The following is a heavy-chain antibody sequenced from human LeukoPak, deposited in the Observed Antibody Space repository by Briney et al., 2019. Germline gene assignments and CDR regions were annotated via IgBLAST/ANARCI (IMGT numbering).Heavy chain of an antibody. V-gene: IGHV3-23*01. CDR3: AKGQSGTYPRVHFDY. CDR2: FSGSGGST. D-gene: IGHD1-26*01. CDR1: GFTFNCA. J-gene: IGHJ4*02. Sequence: GGSLRLSCAASGFTFNCAMSWVRQAPGKGLEWVASFSGSGGSTNYADSVKGRFTIPRDNSKNTLYLKMNSLRAEDTAVYYCAKGQSGTYPRVHFDYWGQGTLVTVSS.